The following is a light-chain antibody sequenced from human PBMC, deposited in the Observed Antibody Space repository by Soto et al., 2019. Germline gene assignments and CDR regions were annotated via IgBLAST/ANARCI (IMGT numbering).Light chain of an antibody. CDR3: HQYCSLPRA. CDR2: AVS. J-gene: IGKJ1*01. V-gene: IGKV3-20*01. CDR1: QTLRSGS. Sequence: EIVLTQSPSTLSLSPGDRATLSCRASQTLRSGSLAWYQHKPGQAPRLLICAVSSRTTGIPDRFSGSGSGADFALTIARHEPEDVGDYYCHQYCSLPRAFGQGTKVEIK.